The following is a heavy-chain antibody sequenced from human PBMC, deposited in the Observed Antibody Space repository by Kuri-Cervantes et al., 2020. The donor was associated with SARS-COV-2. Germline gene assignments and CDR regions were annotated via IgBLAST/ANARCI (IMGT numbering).Heavy chain of an antibody. CDR1: GYTLTSYG. Sequence: ASVKVSCKASGYTLTSYGITWVRQAPGQGLEWMGWISAYNGDTSYAQKFQGRVTVTRDTSTSTAYMELRSLRPDDTAVYYCATTMVRGIMIGYPHSGWFDPWGQGTLVTVSS. D-gene: IGHD3-10*01. CDR3: ATTMVRGIMIGYPHSGWFDP. J-gene: IGHJ5*02. V-gene: IGHV1-18*01. CDR2: ISAYNGDT.